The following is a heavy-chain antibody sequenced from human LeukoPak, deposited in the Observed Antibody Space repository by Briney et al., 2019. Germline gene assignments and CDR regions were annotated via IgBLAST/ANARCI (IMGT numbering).Heavy chain of an antibody. V-gene: IGHV1-46*01. Sequence: ASVKVSCKASGYTFTSYYMHWVRQAPGQGLEWMGIINPSGGSTSYAQKFQGRVTMTRDMSTSTVYMELSSLRSEDTAVYYCAIRIYSSSTSCLVDYWGQGTRITVSS. J-gene: IGHJ4*02. D-gene: IGHD2-2*01. CDR3: AIRIYSSSTSCLVDY. CDR2: INPSGGST. CDR1: GYTFTSYY.